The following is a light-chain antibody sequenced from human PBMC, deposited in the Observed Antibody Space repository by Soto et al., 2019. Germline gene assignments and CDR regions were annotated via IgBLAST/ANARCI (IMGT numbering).Light chain of an antibody. J-gene: IGKJ1*01. CDR3: QHYGSSRT. V-gene: IGKV3-20*01. CDR1: QSVSSSY. Sequence: EIVLTQSPGTLSLSQGERATLSCRASQSVSSSYLAWYQQKPGQAPRLLIYGASSRATGIPDRFSGSGSGPDFTLTISRLEPEDFAVYFCQHYGSSRTFGQGTKVDVK. CDR2: GAS.